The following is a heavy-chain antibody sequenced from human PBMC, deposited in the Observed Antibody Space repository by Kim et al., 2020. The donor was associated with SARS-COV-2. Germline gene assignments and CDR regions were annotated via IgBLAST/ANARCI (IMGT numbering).Heavy chain of an antibody. Sequence: SVKGRFTISRDDSKSIAYLQMNSLKTEDTAVYYWTRVDDSSGYYSKHLDYWGQGTLVTVSS. J-gene: IGHJ4*02. V-gene: IGHV3-49*02. D-gene: IGHD3-22*01. CDR3: TRVDDSSGYYSKHLDY.